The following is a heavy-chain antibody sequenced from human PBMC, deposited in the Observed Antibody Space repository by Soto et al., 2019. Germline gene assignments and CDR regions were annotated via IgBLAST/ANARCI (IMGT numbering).Heavy chain of an antibody. J-gene: IGHJ4*02. CDR3: ARIVDYGGNFYYFDP. D-gene: IGHD4-17*01. CDR1: GFSLSNTEMG. V-gene: IGHV2-26*01. Sequence: QVTLKESGPVLVKPTETLALTCTVSGFSLSNTEMGVSWIRQPPGRALEWLAHIFSNDEQSYNSSLKTRLTISKDTSKSRVVLIMTDMDPVDSATYYCARIVDYGGNFYYFDPWGQGTLVTVSS. CDR2: IFSNDEQ.